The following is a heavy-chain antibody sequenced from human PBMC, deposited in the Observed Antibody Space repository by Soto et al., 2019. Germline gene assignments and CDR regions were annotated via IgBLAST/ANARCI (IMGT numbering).Heavy chain of an antibody. D-gene: IGHD3-22*01. Sequence: GASVKVSCKVSGYTLTELSMHSVRQAPGKGLEWMGGFDPEDGETIYAQKFQGRVTMTEDTSTDTAYMELSSLRSEDTAVYYCATETKAHPRFYYDSSGPSRRGLGWGQEPLVTVSS. CDR1: GYTLTELS. J-gene: IGHJ4*02. CDR2: FDPEDGET. CDR3: ATETKAHPRFYYDSSGPSRRGLG. V-gene: IGHV1-24*01.